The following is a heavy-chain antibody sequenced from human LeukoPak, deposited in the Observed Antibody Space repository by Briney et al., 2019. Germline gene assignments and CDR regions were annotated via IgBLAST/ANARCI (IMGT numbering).Heavy chain of an antibody. V-gene: IGHV1-8*01. D-gene: IGHD4-17*01. CDR3: ARVQSDSTHDYGDYASSYYFDY. Sequence: GASVKVSCKASGYTFTSYDINWVRQATGQGLEWMGWMNPNSGNTGYAQKFQGRVTMTRNTSISTAYMELSSLRSEDTAVYYCARVQSDSTHDYGDYASSYYFDYWGQGTLVTVSS. J-gene: IGHJ4*02. CDR1: GYTFTSYD. CDR2: MNPNSGNT.